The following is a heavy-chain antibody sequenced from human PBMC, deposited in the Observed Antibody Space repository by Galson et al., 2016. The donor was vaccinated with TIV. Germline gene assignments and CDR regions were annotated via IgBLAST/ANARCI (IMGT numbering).Heavy chain of an antibody. CDR2: IIPIFGIA. J-gene: IGHJ6*03. CDR3: ASSTTGTTNYYYMDG. CDR1: GVTFSSFA. V-gene: IGHV1-69*13. D-gene: IGHD4-17*01. Sequence: SVKVSCKASGVTFSSFAISWVRQAPGQGLEWVGRIIPIFGIANNAQKFQGRVTITADESTSTPYMELNSLRSEDTAVYYWASSTTGTTNYYYMDGWGKGPTVIVSS.